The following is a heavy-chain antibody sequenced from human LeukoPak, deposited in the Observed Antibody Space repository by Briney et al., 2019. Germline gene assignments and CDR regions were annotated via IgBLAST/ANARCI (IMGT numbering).Heavy chain of an antibody. CDR3: AKATSVTTLFDY. Sequence: GGSLRLSCAASGFIFSSYGMTWVRQAPGKGLEWVSSISGSGSGGSTYYADSVKGRFTISRDNSKNTLYLQMNSLRVEDAAVYYCAKATSVTTLFDYWGQGTLVTVSS. J-gene: IGHJ4*02. V-gene: IGHV3-23*01. D-gene: IGHD4-17*01. CDR1: GFIFSSYG. CDR2: ISGSGSGGST.